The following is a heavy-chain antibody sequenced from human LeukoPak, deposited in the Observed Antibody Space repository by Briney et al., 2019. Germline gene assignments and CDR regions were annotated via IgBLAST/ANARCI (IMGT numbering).Heavy chain of an antibody. CDR1: GGSISSYY. CDR3: ARTSYYYDSSEKYNWFDP. D-gene: IGHD3-22*01. Sequence: SETLSLTCTVSGGSISSYYWTWIRQSPGKGLEWIGYIYYSGSTNYNPSLKSRVTISVDTSKNQFFLKLSSVTAADTAVYYCARTSYYYDSSEKYNWFDPWGQGTLVTVSS. CDR2: IYYSGST. V-gene: IGHV4-59*01. J-gene: IGHJ5*02.